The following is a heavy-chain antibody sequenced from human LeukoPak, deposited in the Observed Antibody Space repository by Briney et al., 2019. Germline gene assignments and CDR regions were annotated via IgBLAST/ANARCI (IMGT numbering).Heavy chain of an antibody. J-gene: IGHJ4*02. CDR2: ITSSLNYI. CDR1: GFTFSSYS. CDR3: ARALGIAARPTFDY. D-gene: IGHD6-6*01. V-gene: IGHV3-21*01. Sequence: GGSLRLSCAASGFTFSSYSMNWVRQTPGKGLEWVSSITSSLNYIYYADSVKGRFTISRDNAKNSLYLQMNSLRAEDTAVYYCARALGIAARPTFDYWGQGTLVTVSS.